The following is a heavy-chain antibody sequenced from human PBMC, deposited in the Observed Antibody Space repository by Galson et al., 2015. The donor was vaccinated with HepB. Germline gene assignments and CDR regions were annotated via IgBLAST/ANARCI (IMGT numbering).Heavy chain of an antibody. CDR2: ISYDGSNK. Sequence: SLRLSCAASGFTFSSYGMHWVRQAPGKGLEWVAVISYDGSNKYYADSVKGRFTISRDNSKNTLYLQMNSLRAEDAAVYYCAKDQGAGILIDYWGQGTLVTVSS. D-gene: IGHD3-9*01. J-gene: IGHJ4*02. CDR1: GFTFSSYG. V-gene: IGHV3-30*18. CDR3: AKDQGAGILIDY.